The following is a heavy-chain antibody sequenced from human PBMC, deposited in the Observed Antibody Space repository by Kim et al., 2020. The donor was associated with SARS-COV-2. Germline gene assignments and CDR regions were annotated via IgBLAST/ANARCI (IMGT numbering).Heavy chain of an antibody. V-gene: IGHV4-39*01. D-gene: IGHD6-6*01. CDR2: VIYSGNV. Sequence: SETLSLTCTVSGDSISSNSGWRWIRQAPGKGLEWIGTVIYSGNVFYNPSLKSRVTIALDSSKTQISLKVTSVTAAATAVYYCVTVVTSAFHFWGQGTMVT. CDR3: VTVVTSAFHF. CDR1: GDSISSNSG. J-gene: IGHJ3*01.